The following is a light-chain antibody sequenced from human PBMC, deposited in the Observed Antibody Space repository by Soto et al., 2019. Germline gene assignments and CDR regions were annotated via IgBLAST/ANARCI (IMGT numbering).Light chain of an antibody. CDR3: QQYNSYPWT. Sequence: IPTTQSPSTLSASVGDRVTITCRASQSISSWLAWYQQKPGKAPKLLIYDASSLESGVPSRFSGSGSGTEFTLSISSLQPDDFATYYCQQYNSYPWTFGQGTKVDIK. J-gene: IGKJ1*01. CDR2: DAS. CDR1: QSISSW. V-gene: IGKV1-5*01.